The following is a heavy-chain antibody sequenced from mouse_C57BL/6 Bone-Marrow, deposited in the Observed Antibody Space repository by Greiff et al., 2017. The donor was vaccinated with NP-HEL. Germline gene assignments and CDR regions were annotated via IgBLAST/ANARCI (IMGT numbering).Heavy chain of an antibody. CDR3: GRRGTRVTTGGY. Sequence: DVKLVESGGGLVQPGESLKLSCESNEYEFPSYDMSWVRKTPEKRLELVAAINSDGGSTYYPDNMERRFIISSDNTRKTRYLQKSSLRSEDTALYNGGRRGTRVTTGGYGGQATTLPVTS. CDR2: INSDGGST. J-gene: IGHJ2*01. V-gene: IGHV5-2*03. CDR1: EYEFPSYD. D-gene: IGHD2-5*01.